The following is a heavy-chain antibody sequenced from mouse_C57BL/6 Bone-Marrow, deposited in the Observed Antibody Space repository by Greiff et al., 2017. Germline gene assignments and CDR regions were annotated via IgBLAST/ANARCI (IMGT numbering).Heavy chain of an antibody. D-gene: IGHD2-2*01. CDR3: ARDGGLRRYFDV. J-gene: IGHJ1*03. V-gene: IGHV1-64*01. CDR1: GYTFTSYW. CDR2: IHPNSGST. Sequence: QVQLQQPGAELVKPGASVKLSCKASGYTFTSYWMPWVKQRPGQGLEWIGMIHPNSGSTNYNEKFKSKATLTVDKSSSTAYMQLSSLTSEDSAVYYCARDGGLRRYFDVWGTGTTVSVCS.